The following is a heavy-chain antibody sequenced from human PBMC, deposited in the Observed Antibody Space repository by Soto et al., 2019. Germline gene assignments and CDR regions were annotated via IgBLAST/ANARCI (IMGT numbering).Heavy chain of an antibody. J-gene: IGHJ4*02. CDR3: AKRAALRGVSYFAY. V-gene: IGHV3-23*01. CDR1: GFTFSNYA. CDR2: TSAGGGST. Sequence: PGGSLRLSCEASGFTFSNYAMDWVRQAPGKGLEWVSGTSAGGGSTFYTDSVKGRFTISRDKSKNTLYLQMNSLRAEDTAVYYCAKRAALRGVSYFAYWGQGTLVTVSS. D-gene: IGHD2-15*01.